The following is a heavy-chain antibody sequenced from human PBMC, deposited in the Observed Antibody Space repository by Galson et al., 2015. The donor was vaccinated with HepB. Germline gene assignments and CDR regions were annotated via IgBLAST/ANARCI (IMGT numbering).Heavy chain of an antibody. CDR2: ISWSSGNI. V-gene: IGHV3-9*01. D-gene: IGHD1-26*01. CDR3: AKDIGRRATQGAVDY. J-gene: IGHJ4*02. Sequence: SLRLSCAASGFTFDDYAMHWVRQAPGKGLEWVSGISWSSGNIDYADSVKGRFTISRDNAKDSLYLQMNSLRAEDTAFYYCAKDIGRRATQGAVDYWGQGTLVTVSS. CDR1: GFTFDDYA.